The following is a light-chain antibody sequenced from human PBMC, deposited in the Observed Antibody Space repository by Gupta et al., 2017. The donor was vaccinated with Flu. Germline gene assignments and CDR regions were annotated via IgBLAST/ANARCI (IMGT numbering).Light chain of an antibody. Sequence: QSLLTQPPSVSGAPGQRVTISCTGTDSNIGAGYEAHWYQQLPGAAPRLLISGNNNRPSGVPDRFSASKTGPSVSLAITGLQAEDEADYYCQSYDSSVSGAVFGGGTKLTVL. CDR2: GNN. CDR1: DSNIGAGYE. J-gene: IGLJ3*02. CDR3: QSYDSSVSGAV. V-gene: IGLV1-40*01.